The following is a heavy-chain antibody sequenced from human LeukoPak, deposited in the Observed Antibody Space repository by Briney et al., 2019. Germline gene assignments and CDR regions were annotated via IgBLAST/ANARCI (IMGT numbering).Heavy chain of an antibody. D-gene: IGHD5-18*01. CDR2: INPNSGGT. Sequence: ASVKVSCRASGYTFTGYYMHWVRQAPGQGLEWMGWINPNSGGTNYAQKFQGRVTMTRDTSVSTAYMELNRLRSDDTGVYYCARDTTMITYWFDPWGQGTLVTVSS. V-gene: IGHV1-2*02. CDR3: ARDTTMITYWFDP. CDR1: GYTFTGYY. J-gene: IGHJ5*02.